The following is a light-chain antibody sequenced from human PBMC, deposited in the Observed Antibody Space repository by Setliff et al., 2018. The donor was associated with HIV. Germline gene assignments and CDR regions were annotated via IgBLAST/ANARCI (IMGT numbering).Light chain of an antibody. CDR2: EVS. CDR3: SSYRSNNPYV. V-gene: IGLV2-14*01. CDR1: NSDVGGYNY. J-gene: IGLJ1*01. Sequence: QSVLTQPASVSGSPGQSITISCTGTNSDVGGYNYVSWYQQYPGKAPKFMIYEVSNRPSGVSNRFSGSKSGSTASLTISGLQAEDEAEYYCSSYRSNNPYVFGTGTKVTVL.